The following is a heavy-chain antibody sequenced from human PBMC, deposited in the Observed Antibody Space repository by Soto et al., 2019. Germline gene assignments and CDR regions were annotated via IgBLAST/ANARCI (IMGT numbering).Heavy chain of an antibody. CDR2: INAGNGNT. Sequence: GASVKVSCKASGYTFTSYAMHWVRQAPGQRREWMGWINAGNGNTKYSQKFQGRVTITRDTSASTAYMELSSLRSDDTAVYYCARWGDYVWFDPWGQGTLVTVSS. CDR1: GYTFTSYA. J-gene: IGHJ5*02. V-gene: IGHV1-3*01. CDR3: ARWGDYVWFDP. D-gene: IGHD4-17*01.